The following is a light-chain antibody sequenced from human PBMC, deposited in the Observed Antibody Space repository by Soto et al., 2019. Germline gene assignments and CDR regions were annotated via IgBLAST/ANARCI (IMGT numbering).Light chain of an antibody. J-gene: IGKJ5*01. CDR1: QIVTSTY. Sequence: EIVLTQSPGTLSLSPGERATLSGRASQIVTSTYLAWFQQKPGQAPRLLIYGASSRATGIPDRFSGSGSGTDFTLTISRLEPEDFAVYYCQQHGISHITFGQGTRLEIK. CDR2: GAS. V-gene: IGKV3-20*01. CDR3: QQHGISHIT.